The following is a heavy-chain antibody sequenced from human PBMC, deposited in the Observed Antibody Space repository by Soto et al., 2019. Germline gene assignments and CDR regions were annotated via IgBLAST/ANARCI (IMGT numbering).Heavy chain of an antibody. CDR3: AKDLPPMVRGVITSASVDV. J-gene: IGHJ6*02. CDR1: GFTFSSYG. Sequence: GGSLRLSCAASGFTFSSYGMHWVRQAPGKGLEWVAVISYDGSNKYYADSVKGRFTISRDNSKNTLYLQMNSLRAEDTAVYYCAKDLPPMVRGVITSASVDVWGQGTTVTVSS. CDR2: ISYDGSNK. V-gene: IGHV3-30*18. D-gene: IGHD3-10*01.